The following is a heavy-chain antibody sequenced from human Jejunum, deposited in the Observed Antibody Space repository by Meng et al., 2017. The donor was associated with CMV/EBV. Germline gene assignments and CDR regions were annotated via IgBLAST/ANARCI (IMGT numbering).Heavy chain of an antibody. CDR3: VRLDLAAFYS. J-gene: IGHJ5*02. Sequence: SCVASGFAVSTSGMKWVRQAPGKGLEWVAYITGVTNIICYADSVKGRFIISRDNAKSSLYLQMNDLRAEDAAVYYCVRLDLAAFYSWGQGALVTVSS. CDR2: ITGVTNII. D-gene: IGHD3-3*02. V-gene: IGHV3-48*03. CDR1: GFAVSTSG.